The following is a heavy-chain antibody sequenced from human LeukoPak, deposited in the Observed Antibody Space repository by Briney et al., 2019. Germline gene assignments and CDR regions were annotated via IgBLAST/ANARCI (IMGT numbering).Heavy chain of an antibody. CDR2: IYYSGST. CDR3: AREKDIVVVPHWNY. CDR1: GGSISSYY. D-gene: IGHD2-2*01. Sequence: QTSETLSLTCTVSGGSISSYYWSWIRQPPGKGLEWIGYIYYSGSTNYNPSLKSRVTISVDTSKNQFSLKLSPVTAADTAVYYCAREKDIVVVPHWNYWGQGTLVTVSS. J-gene: IGHJ4*02. V-gene: IGHV4-59*12.